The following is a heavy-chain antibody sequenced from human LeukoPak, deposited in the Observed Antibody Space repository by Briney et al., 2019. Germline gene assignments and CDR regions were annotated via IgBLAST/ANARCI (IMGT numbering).Heavy chain of an antibody. CDR2: INHSGST. V-gene: IGHV4-34*01. CDR3: ARAGRFGYYYGSGSKGNWFDP. J-gene: IGHJ5*02. CDR1: GGSFSGYY. Sequence: SETLSLTCAVYGGSFSGYYWSWIRQPPGKGLEGIGEINHSGSTNYNPSLKSRVTISVDTSKNQFSLKLSSVTAADTAVYYCARAGRFGYYYGSGSKGNWFDPWGQGTLVTVSS. D-gene: IGHD3-10*01.